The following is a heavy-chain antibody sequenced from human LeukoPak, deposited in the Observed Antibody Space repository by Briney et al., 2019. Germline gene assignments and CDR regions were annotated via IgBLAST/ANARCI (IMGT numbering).Heavy chain of an antibody. CDR2: ISGSGGRT. CDR1: GFTFSSYA. CDR3: AKDKYSNYRPFDY. J-gene: IGHJ4*02. Sequence: PGGSLRLSCAASGFTFSSYAMSWVRQAPGKGLEWVSAISGSGGRTYYADSVKGRFTIPRDNSKNTLYLQMNSLRAEDTAVYYCAKDKYSNYRPFDYWGQGTLVTVSS. V-gene: IGHV3-23*01. D-gene: IGHD4-11*01.